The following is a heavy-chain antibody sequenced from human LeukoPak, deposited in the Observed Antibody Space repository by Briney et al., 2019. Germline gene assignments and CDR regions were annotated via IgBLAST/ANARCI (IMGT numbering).Heavy chain of an antibody. Sequence: GSSVKVSCKASGGTFSSYAISWVRQAPGQGLEWMGGIIPIFGTANYAQKFQGRVTMTRDTSTSTVYMELSSLRSEDTAVYYCARDNRASSGWYNTDYWGQGTLVTVSS. CDR1: GGTFSSYA. D-gene: IGHD6-19*01. J-gene: IGHJ4*02. CDR3: ARDNRASSGWYNTDY. CDR2: IIPIFGTA. V-gene: IGHV1-69*05.